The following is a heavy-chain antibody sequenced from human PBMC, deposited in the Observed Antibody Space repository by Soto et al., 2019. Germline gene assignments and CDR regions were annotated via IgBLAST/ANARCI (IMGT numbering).Heavy chain of an antibody. CDR1: GYTLTELS. D-gene: IGHD5-12*01. J-gene: IGHJ4*02. CDR3: ATGVATIRIWYYFDY. Sequence: VASVKVSCKVSGYTLTELSIHWVRQAPGKGLEWMGGFDPEDGETIYAQKFQGRVTMTEDTSTDTAYMELSSLRSEDTAVYYCATGVATIRIWYYFDYWGQGTLVTVSS. CDR2: FDPEDGET. V-gene: IGHV1-24*01.